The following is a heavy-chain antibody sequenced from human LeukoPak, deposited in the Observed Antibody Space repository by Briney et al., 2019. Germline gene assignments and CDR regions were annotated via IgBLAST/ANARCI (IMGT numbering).Heavy chain of an antibody. D-gene: IGHD3-16*01. V-gene: IGHV3-23*01. Sequence: PGGSLRLSCAASGFTFSSYAMSWVRQAPGKGLEWVSAISGSDYSTYYADSVKGRFTISRDTSKNTLYPQMNSLRAEDTAVYYCAKLALTTFHYFDYWGQGTLVTVSS. CDR1: GFTFSSYA. J-gene: IGHJ4*02. CDR3: AKLALTTFHYFDY. CDR2: ISGSDYST.